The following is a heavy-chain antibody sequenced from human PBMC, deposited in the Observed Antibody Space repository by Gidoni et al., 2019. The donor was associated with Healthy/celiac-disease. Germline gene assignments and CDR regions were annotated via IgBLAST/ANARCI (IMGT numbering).Heavy chain of an antibody. CDR2: ISGSGGST. CDR1: GFPFSSYA. Sequence: EVQLLESGGGLVQPGGSLRLSCAASGFPFSSYAMSWVRQAPGKGLEWVSAISGSGGSTYYADSVKGRFTISRDNSKNTLYLQMNSLRAEDTAVYYCANCGYSYGYYPFDYWGQGTLVTVSS. D-gene: IGHD5-18*01. V-gene: IGHV3-23*01. J-gene: IGHJ4*02. CDR3: ANCGYSYGYYPFDY.